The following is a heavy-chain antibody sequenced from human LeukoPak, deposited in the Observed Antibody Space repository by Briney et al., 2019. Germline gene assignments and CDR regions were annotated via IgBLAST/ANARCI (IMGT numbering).Heavy chain of an antibody. Sequence: SETLSLTCAVSGGSISSSNWWSWVRQPPGKGLEWIGEIYHSGSTNYNPSLKSRVTISADTSKRHFSLKLSSVTAADTAVYYCARGVAGLTYYYYYYMDVWGKGTTVTISS. J-gene: IGHJ6*03. CDR1: GGSISSSNW. CDR3: ARGVAGLTYYYYYYMDV. D-gene: IGHD6-19*01. V-gene: IGHV4-4*02. CDR2: IYHSGST.